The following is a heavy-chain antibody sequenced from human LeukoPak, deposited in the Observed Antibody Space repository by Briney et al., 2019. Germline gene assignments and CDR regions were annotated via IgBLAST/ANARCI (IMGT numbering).Heavy chain of an antibody. CDR1: GFTFRCYR. V-gene: IGHV3-74*01. CDR2: INGDGSAT. J-gene: IGHJ4*02. D-gene: IGHD5-24*01. CDR3: AREEEMATNTDY. Sequence: GGSLSLSCAASGFTFRCYRIHWVRQAQGKGLVWVSRINGDGSATYYADSVKGRFSNSRDNPKNTLYLHMHSLRAADTAVYYCAREEEMATNTDYWGQGTLVTVSS.